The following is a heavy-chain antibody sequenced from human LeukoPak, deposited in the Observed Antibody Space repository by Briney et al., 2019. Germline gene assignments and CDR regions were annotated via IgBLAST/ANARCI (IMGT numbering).Heavy chain of an antibody. Sequence: GGSLRLSCAAPGFTFSSYSMNWVRQAPGKGLEWVSYISSSSSTIYYADSVKGRFTISRDNAKNSLYLQMNSLRAEDTAVYYCAREPPYYDILTGPDYWGQGTLVTVSS. V-gene: IGHV3-48*01. D-gene: IGHD3-9*01. CDR3: AREPPYYDILTGPDY. CDR2: ISSSSSTI. CDR1: GFTFSSYS. J-gene: IGHJ4*02.